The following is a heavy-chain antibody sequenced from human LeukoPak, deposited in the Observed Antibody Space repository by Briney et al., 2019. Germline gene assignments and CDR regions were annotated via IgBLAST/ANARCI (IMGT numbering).Heavy chain of an antibody. V-gene: IGHV1-69*04. CDR2: IIPILGIA. J-gene: IGHJ3*02. Sequence: ASVKVSCKASGYTFTSYDINWVRQAPGQGLEWMGRIIPILGIANYAQKFQGRVTITADKSTSTAYMELSSLRSEDTAVYYCARGGGNSPFDIWGQGTMVTVSS. D-gene: IGHD4-23*01. CDR1: GYTFTSYD. CDR3: ARGGGNSPFDI.